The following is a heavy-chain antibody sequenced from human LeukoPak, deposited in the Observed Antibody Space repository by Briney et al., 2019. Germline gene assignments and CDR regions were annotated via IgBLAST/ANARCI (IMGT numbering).Heavy chain of an antibody. Sequence: ETGGSLRLSCAASAFTFSNYAMHWVRQASGEGLEWVGMIWYDGSNENYADSVRGRFTISRDNVKNTLYLQMSSLRAEDTAVYYCARETQGGFDPWGQGTLVTVSS. CDR3: ARETQGGFDP. D-gene: IGHD3-16*01. CDR2: IWYDGSNE. J-gene: IGHJ5*02. CDR1: AFTFSNYA. V-gene: IGHV3-33*01.